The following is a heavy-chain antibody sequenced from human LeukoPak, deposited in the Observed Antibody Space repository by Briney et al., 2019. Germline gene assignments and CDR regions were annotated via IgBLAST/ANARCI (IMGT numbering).Heavy chain of an antibody. CDR1: GGTFSSYA. Sequence: ASVKVSCKASGGTFSSYAISWVRQAPGQGLEWMGWMHPNSGGTKYSQKFQGRVTLTRDTSISTAYMELSSLRSDDTAVYYCASGAPYCSGGSCYQVWGQGTLVTVSS. V-gene: IGHV1-2*02. J-gene: IGHJ4*02. CDR3: ASGAPYCSGGSCYQV. CDR2: MHPNSGGT. D-gene: IGHD2-15*01.